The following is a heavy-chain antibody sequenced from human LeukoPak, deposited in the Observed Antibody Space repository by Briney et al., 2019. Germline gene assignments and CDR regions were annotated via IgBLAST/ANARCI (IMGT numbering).Heavy chain of an antibody. CDR2: IFYTGST. J-gene: IGHJ6*03. V-gene: IGHV4-59*01. CDR3: ARNLGNYYDSSGYYNQLYYYYMDV. D-gene: IGHD3-22*01. Sequence: SETLSLTCTVSGGSISSYFWSWIRQPPAKELEGIGYIFYTGSTNYNPSLKNRVTISVDTSKNQFSLRLSSVTAADTAVYYCARNLGNYYDSSGYYNQLYYYYMDVWGKGTTVTVSS. CDR1: GGSISSYF.